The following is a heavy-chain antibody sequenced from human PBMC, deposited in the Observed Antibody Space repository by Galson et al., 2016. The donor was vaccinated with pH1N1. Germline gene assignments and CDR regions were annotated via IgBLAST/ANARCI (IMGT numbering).Heavy chain of an antibody. CDR3: ARENIALGEGWTYGMDV. J-gene: IGHJ6*02. D-gene: IGHD3-16*01. V-gene: IGHV4-4*07. CDR2: IYSSGIT. CDR1: RGSLNTYY. Sequence: ETLSLTCTVSRGSLNTYYWSWIWQPAGKGLEWIGRIYSSGITTYNPSLKSRVTMSVDTSKNQFSLRLNSVTAADTAVYYCARENIALGEGWTYGMDVWGQGTTVTVSS.